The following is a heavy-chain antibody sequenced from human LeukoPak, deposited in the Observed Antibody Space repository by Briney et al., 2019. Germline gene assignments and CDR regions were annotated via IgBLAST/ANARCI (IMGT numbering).Heavy chain of an antibody. CDR2: INPNTGVT. CDR3: ARALHIRRPHFDS. J-gene: IGHJ4*02. V-gene: IGHV1-2*02. Sequence: GASVKVSCKTSGYTFTDYCMHWVRQAPGQGLEWMGWINPNTGVTNYAQKFQGRVTMTRDTSITTAYMDLTRLRSDDTAVYFCARALHIRRPHFDSWGQGILVTLSS. D-gene: IGHD1-14*01. CDR1: GYTFTDYC.